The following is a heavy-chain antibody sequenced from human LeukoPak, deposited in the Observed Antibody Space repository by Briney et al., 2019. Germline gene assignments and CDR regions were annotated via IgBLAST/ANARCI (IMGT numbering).Heavy chain of an antibody. CDR3: ARESDGKRGDY. CDR1: GFNFSSYS. V-gene: IGHV3-21*01. D-gene: IGHD1-14*01. J-gene: IGHJ4*02. CDR2: ISSSSSYI. Sequence: GGSLRLSCAASGFNFSSYSMNWVRQAPGKGLEWVSSISSSSSYIYYADSVKGRFTISRDNAKNSLYLQMNSLRAEDTAVYYCARESDGKRGDYWGQGTLVTVSS.